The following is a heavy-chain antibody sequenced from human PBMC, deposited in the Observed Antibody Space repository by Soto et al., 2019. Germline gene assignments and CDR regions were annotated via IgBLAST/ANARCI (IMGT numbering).Heavy chain of an antibody. V-gene: IGHV4-34*01. J-gene: IGHJ4*02. CDR2: INHSGST. CDR3: ARGPRGDCSSTSCYDFDY. CDR1: GGSFSGYY. Sequence: PSETLSLTCAVYGGSFSGYYWSWIRQPPGKGLEWIGEINHSGSTNHNPSLKSRVTISLDTSKNQFSLKLGSVTAADTAVYYCARGPRGDCSSTSCYDFDYWGQGTLVTVSS. D-gene: IGHD2-2*01.